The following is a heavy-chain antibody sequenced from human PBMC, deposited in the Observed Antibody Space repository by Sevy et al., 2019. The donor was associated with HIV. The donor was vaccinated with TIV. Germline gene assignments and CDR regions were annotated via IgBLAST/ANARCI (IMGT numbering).Heavy chain of an antibody. CDR3: ARGEKWRGGGFGF. Sequence: SQTLSLTCAISGDIISSNSAAWNWIRQSPSRGLEWLGRTYYRSKWFNDYAVAVTSRITIKPDTSKNHASLKLNSVTPDDTAVYFCARGEKWRGGGFGFWGQGTMVTVSS. CDR2: TYYRSKWFN. D-gene: IGHD5-12*01. CDR1: GDIISSNSAA. V-gene: IGHV6-1*01. J-gene: IGHJ3*01.